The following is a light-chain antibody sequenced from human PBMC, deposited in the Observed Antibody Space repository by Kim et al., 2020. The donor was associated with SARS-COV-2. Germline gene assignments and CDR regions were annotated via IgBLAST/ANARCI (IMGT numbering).Light chain of an antibody. V-gene: IGKV3-15*01. CDR1: QSVNSN. CDR2: RAS. Sequence: VSPGERATLSCRASQSVNSNLAWYQQKPGQAPRLLIYRASTRATAIPARFSGSGSGTEFTLTISSLQSEDFAVYYCQQYNNWPLTFGGGTKVDIK. CDR3: QQYNNWPLT. J-gene: IGKJ4*01.